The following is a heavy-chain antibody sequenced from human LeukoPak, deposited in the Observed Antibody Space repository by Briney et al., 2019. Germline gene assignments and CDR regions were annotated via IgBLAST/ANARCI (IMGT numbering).Heavy chain of an antibody. Sequence: GGSLRLSCAASGFTFSNAWMSWVRQAPGKGLEWVSGIGGSGDSTYYADSVKGRFTISRDNSKNTLYLQMNSLRAEDTAVYYCAKEEGIKWLRSAIDYWGQGTLVTVSS. D-gene: IGHD5-12*01. CDR1: GFTFSNAW. J-gene: IGHJ4*02. V-gene: IGHV3-23*01. CDR3: AKEEGIKWLRSAIDY. CDR2: IGGSGDST.